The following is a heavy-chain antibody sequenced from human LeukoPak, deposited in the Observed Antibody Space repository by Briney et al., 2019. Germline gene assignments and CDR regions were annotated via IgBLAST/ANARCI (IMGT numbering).Heavy chain of an antibody. CDR3: ARKGYSISWYSP. D-gene: IGHD6-13*01. CDR2: IYYSGST. CDR1: GGSISSSSYY. Sequence: SETLSLTCTVSGGSISSSSYYWGWIRQPPGKGLEWIGSIYYSGSTSYNPSLKSRVTISLDTSKNQFSLKLTSVTAADTAVYYCARKGYSISWYSPWGQGTLVTVSS. J-gene: IGHJ5*02. V-gene: IGHV4-39*07.